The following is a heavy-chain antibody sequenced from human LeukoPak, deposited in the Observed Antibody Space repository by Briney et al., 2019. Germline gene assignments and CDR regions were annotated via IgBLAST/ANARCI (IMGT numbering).Heavy chain of an antibody. CDR2: IYPVDSDI. Sequence: SLKSSCKGSGYRFTSYWIGWVRQIPGKGLEWMAIIYPVDSDIRYSPCMQRQVTISADKSISTAYLQWSSLKASDTAMYYCARSLTAAAGDYWGQGTLGSASS. CDR1: GYRFTSYW. D-gene: IGHD6-25*01. J-gene: IGHJ4*02. CDR3: ARSLTAAAGDY. V-gene: IGHV5-51*01.